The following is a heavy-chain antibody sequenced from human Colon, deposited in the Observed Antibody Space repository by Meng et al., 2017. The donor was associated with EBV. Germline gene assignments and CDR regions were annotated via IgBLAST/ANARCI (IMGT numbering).Heavy chain of an antibody. CDR1: GGSMSRGNFY. V-gene: IGHV4-30-4*01. CDR3: ASFDHIPRRNYFDY. J-gene: IGHJ4*02. CDR2: IHHSGSA. D-gene: IGHD2-21*01. Sequence: LLHQGPGMLEPSPPLQLTCNFSGGSMSRGNFYWGWLRQPPGKGLEWIGYIHHSGSAYYNPSLKSRVSISVDTSKNQFSLNLNSMTAADTAVYYCASFDHIPRRNYFDYWGQGTLVTVSS.